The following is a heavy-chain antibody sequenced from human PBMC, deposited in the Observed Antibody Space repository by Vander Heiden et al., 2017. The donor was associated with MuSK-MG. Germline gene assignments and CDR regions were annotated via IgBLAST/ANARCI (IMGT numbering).Heavy chain of an antibody. CDR3: ATVDCYDSSGYASYAFDI. J-gene: IGHJ3*02. CDR1: GFTFSSSS. CDR2: ISSSSSYI. Sequence: EVQLVESGGGLVKPGGSLILSCPASGFTFSSSSMNWARQAPGKGLEWVSSISSSSSYIYYADSVKGRFTISRDNAKNSLYLQMNSLRAEDTAVYYCATVDCYDSSGYASYAFDIWGQGTMVTVSS. V-gene: IGHV3-21*01. D-gene: IGHD3-22*01.